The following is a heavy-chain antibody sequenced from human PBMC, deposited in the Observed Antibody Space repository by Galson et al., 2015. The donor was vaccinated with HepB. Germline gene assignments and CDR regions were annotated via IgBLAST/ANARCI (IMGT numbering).Heavy chain of an antibody. CDR3: AKDRAAGPPASYYYYYYMDV. J-gene: IGHJ6*03. Sequence: SLRLSCAASGFTFSSYGMHWVRQAPGKGLEWVAVISYDGSNKYYADSVKGRFTISRDNSKNTLYLQMNSLRAEDTAVYYCAKDRAAGPPASYYYYYYMDVWGKGTTVTVSS. CDR1: GFTFSSYG. D-gene: IGHD6-13*01. CDR2: ISYDGSNK. V-gene: IGHV3-30*18.